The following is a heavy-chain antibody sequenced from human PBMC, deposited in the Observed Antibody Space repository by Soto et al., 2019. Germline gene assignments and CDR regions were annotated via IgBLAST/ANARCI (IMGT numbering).Heavy chain of an antibody. J-gene: IGHJ6*02. Sequence: LSLTCAVYGGSFSGYYWSWIRQPPGKGLEWIGEINHSGSTNYNPSLKSRVTISVDTSKNQFSLKLSSVTAADTAVYYCARGRVVLMVYAYYYYYYGMDVWGQGTTVTVSS. CDR3: ARGRVVLMVYAYYYYYYGMDV. CDR1: GGSFSGYY. V-gene: IGHV4-34*01. D-gene: IGHD2-8*01. CDR2: INHSGST.